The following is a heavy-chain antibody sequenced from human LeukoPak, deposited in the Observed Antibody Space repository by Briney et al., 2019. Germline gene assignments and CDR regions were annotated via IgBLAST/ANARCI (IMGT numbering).Heavy chain of an antibody. J-gene: IGHJ4*02. V-gene: IGHV4-30-2*01. CDR1: GGSISSGGYY. CDR2: IYHSGST. CDR3: AREREYSSSSQAFDY. Sequence: SETLSLTCTVSGGSISSGGYYWSWIRQPPGKGLEWIGYIYHSGSTYYNPSLKSRVTISVDTSKNQFSLKLSSVTAADTAVYYCAREREYSSSSQAFDYWGQGTLVTVSS. D-gene: IGHD6-6*01.